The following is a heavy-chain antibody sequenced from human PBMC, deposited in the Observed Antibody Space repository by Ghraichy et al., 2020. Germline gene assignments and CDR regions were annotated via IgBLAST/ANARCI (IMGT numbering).Heavy chain of an antibody. CDR1: GGSISSYY. CDR3: ARYGAGGNYYKFDP. V-gene: IGHV4-59*01. D-gene: IGHD3-22*01. CDR2: IYYGGST. Sequence: SETLSLTCTVSGGSISSYYWSWIRQPPGKGLEWVGHIYYGGSTNYNPSLKSRVTITVDTSKGQFSLKLSSVTAADTAVYFCARYGAGGNYYKFDPWGQGTLVTVSS. J-gene: IGHJ5*02.